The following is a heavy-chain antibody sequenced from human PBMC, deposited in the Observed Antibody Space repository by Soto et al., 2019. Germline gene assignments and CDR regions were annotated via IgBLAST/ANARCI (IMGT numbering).Heavy chain of an antibody. CDR1: GFTFSNYS. V-gene: IGHV3-21*01. Sequence: EVHLEESGGGLVKPGGSLRLSCVGSGFTFSNYSMNWVRQAPGKGLEWVSSVTGSSSFTSHADSVRGRFTASRDNARNSMYLQMDSLRVEDTAIYHCARELATLQGFHYYYYVDVWGKGTAVTVSS. CDR3: ARELATLQGFHYYYYVDV. D-gene: IGHD3-16*01. J-gene: IGHJ6*03. CDR2: VTGSSSFT.